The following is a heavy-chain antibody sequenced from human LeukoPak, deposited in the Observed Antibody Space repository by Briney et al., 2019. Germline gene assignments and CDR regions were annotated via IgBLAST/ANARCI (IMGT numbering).Heavy chain of an antibody. D-gene: IGHD3-10*01. CDR3: AKDQTMVRGPQAY. Sequence: PGGSLRLSCAASGFTFSSYGMHWVRQAPGKGLEWVAVIWYDGSNKYYADSVKGRFTISRDNSKNTLYLQMNSLRAEDTAVYYCAKDQTMVRGPQAYWGQGTLVTVSS. CDR1: GFTFSSYG. V-gene: IGHV3-33*06. CDR2: IWYDGSNK. J-gene: IGHJ4*02.